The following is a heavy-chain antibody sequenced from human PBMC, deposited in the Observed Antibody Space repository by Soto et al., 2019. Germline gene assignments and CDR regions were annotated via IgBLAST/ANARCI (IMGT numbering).Heavy chain of an antibody. D-gene: IGHD4-4*01. Sequence: QVQLQESGPGLVKPSQTLSLTCTVSGGSISSGDYYWSWTRQPPGKGLEWIGYIYYSGSTYYNPSLKSRVTISVDTSKNQFSLKLSSVTAADTAVYYCARGRHDYSNDVYFDYWGQGTLVTVSS. CDR1: GGSISSGDYY. CDR3: ARGRHDYSNDVYFDY. J-gene: IGHJ4*02. V-gene: IGHV4-30-4*01. CDR2: IYYSGST.